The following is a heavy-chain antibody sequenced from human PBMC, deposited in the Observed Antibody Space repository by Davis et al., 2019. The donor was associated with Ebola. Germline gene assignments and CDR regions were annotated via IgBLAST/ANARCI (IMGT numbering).Heavy chain of an antibody. CDR2: INHSGST. V-gene: IGHV4-34*01. CDR1: GGPFSGYY. J-gene: IGHJ6*02. D-gene: IGHD3-3*01. CDR3: ARGDTVFGVVIPYYYYGMDV. Sequence: SETLSLTCAVYGGPFSGYYWSWIRQPPGKGLEWIGEINHSGSTNYNPSLKSRVTISVDTSKNQFSLKLSSVTAADTAVYYCARGDTVFGVVIPYYYYGMDVWGQGTTVTVSS.